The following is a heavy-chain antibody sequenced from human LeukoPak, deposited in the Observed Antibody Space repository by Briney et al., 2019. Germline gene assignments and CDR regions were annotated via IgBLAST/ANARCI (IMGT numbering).Heavy chain of an antibody. V-gene: IGHV1-2*02. CDR3: ARDLKLLEYYFDY. D-gene: IGHD2-15*01. CDR2: INPNSGGT. Sequence: ASVKVSCKASGYTFTGYYMHWVRQAPGQGLEWRGWINPNSGGTNYAQKFQGRVTMTRDTSISTAYMELSRLRSDDTAVYYCARDLKLLEYYFDYWGQGTLVTVSS. J-gene: IGHJ4*02. CDR1: GYTFTGYY.